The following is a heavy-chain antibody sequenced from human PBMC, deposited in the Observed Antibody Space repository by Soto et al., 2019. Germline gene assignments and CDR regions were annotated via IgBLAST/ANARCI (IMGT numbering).Heavy chain of an antibody. V-gene: IGHV3-21*01. CDR3: ARDAFGYDFDY. Sequence: AGGSLRLSCAASGFTFSSHSMNWVRQAPGKGLEWVSSISSSSSYIYYADSVKGRFTISRDNAKNSLYLQMNSLRAEDTAVYYCARDAFGYDFDYWGQGTLVTVS. CDR1: GFTFSSHS. J-gene: IGHJ4*02. D-gene: IGHD3-16*01. CDR2: ISSSSSYI.